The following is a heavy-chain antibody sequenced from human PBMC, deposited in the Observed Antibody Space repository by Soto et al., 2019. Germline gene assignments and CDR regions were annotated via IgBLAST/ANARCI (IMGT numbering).Heavy chain of an antibody. D-gene: IGHD5-12*01. J-gene: IGHJ4*02. CDR2: IIPILGIA. Sequence: QVQLVQSGAEVKKPGSSVKVSCKASGGTFSSYTISWVRQAPGQGLEWMGRIIPILGIANYAQKFQGRVTITEDKSTSTAYMELSSLRSEDTAVYYCARVKRRGGYNTDRGVFDYWGQGTLVTVSS. CDR3: ARVKRRGGYNTDRGVFDY. V-gene: IGHV1-69*02. CDR1: GGTFSSYT.